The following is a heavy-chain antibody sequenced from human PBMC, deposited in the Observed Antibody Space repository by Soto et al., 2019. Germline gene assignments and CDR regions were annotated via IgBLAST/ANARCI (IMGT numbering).Heavy chain of an antibody. D-gene: IGHD6-19*01. J-gene: IGHJ4*02. CDR2: IYYSGNT. CDR1: GGSISSSSYY. Sequence: SETLSLTCTVSGGSISSSSYYWGWIRQPPGKGLEWIECIYYSGNTYYNPSLKSRVTISVDTSKNQFSLKLSSVTAADTAVYYCARQAEKGPPKQWLVPYDYWGQGTLVTVSS. V-gene: IGHV4-39*01. CDR3: ARQAEKGPPKQWLVPYDY.